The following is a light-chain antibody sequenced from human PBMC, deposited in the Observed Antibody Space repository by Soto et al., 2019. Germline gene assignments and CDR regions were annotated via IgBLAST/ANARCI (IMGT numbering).Light chain of an antibody. CDR1: QTVSTY. J-gene: IGKJ1*01. Sequence: EAVLSQSPDSVYSSSIDRASLSLGASQTVSTYLAWYQQKPGQAPRLLVFGASSRATGVPDRFSGSGSGTDFTLTISGLEPEDFAVYYCQQYHNSPLPFGQGTNVENK. CDR3: QQYHNSPLP. CDR2: GAS. V-gene: IGKV3-20*01.